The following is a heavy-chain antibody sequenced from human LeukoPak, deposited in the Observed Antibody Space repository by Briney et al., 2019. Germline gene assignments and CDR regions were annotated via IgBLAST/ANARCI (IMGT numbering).Heavy chain of an antibody. CDR2: INPNSGGT. J-gene: IGHJ3*02. CDR3: ARVWAYYYYGSGSIVDDAFDI. D-gene: IGHD3-10*01. V-gene: IGHV1-2*02. CDR1: GYTFTGYY. Sequence: ASVKVSCKASGYTFTGYYMHWVRQAPGQGLEWMGWINPNSGGTNYAQKFQGRVTMTRDTSISTAYMELSRLRSDDTAVYYCARVWAYYYYGSGSIVDDAFDIWGQGTMVTVPS.